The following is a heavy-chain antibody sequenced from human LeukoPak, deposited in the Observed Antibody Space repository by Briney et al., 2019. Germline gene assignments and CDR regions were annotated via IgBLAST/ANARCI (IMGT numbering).Heavy chain of an antibody. Sequence: GGSLRLSCAASGFTFSSYWMSWVRQAPGKGLEWVANIKQDGSEKYYVDSVKGRFTISRDNSKNTLYLQMNSLRAEDTAVYYCAKYYDSSGYHSDYWGQGTLVTVSS. CDR3: AKYYDSSGYHSDY. V-gene: IGHV3-7*03. D-gene: IGHD3-22*01. J-gene: IGHJ4*02. CDR2: IKQDGSEK. CDR1: GFTFSSYW.